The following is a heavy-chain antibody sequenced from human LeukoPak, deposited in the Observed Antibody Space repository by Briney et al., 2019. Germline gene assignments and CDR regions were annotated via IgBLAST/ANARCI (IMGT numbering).Heavy chain of an antibody. CDR3: AKRPPDALYYYYYGMDV. CDR2: IYDSSSN. V-gene: IGHV4-59*08. J-gene: IGHJ6*02. D-gene: IGHD1-14*01. CDR1: GLPISRYH. Sequence: ETLSLPCTVSGLPISRYHWSWLRQPPGKGLEGIGYIYDSSSNNYNSSHNSRVTISVDTSKNQFSLKLSPVTAAETAVYYCAKRPPDALYYYYYGMDVWGQGTTVTVSS.